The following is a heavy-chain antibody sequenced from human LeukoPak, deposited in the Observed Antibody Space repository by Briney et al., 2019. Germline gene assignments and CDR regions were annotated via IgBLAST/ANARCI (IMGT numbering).Heavy chain of an antibody. J-gene: IGHJ4*02. Sequence: GGSLRLSCAASGFTFSSYSMNWVRQAPGKGLEWVSSISSRSSYIYYADSVKGRFTISRDNAKNSLYLQMNSLRADDSAVYYCARSGSAAGTLRGRNDYWGQGTLVTVSP. D-gene: IGHD6-25*01. CDR1: GFTFSSYS. CDR2: ISSRSSYI. V-gene: IGHV3-21*01. CDR3: ARSGSAAGTLRGRNDY.